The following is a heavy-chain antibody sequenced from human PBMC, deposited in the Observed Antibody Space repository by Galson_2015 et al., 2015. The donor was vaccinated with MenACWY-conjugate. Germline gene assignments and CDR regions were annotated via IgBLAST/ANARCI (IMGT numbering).Heavy chain of an antibody. V-gene: IGHV3-23*01. CDR3: AKDRLADAGTIDY. J-gene: IGHJ4*02. CDR1: GFTFSSYA. D-gene: IGHD1-7*01. Sequence: SLRLSCAASGFTFSSYAMSWFRQAPGKGLEWVSAISGRGGRTYYADSVKGRFTISRDNSKNTLYLQMTSLRAEDTSVYYCAKDRLADAGTIDYWGQGTLVTVSS. CDR2: ISGRGGRT.